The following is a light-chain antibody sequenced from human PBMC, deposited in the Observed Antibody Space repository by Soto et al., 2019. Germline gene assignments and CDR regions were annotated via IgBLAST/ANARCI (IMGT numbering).Light chain of an antibody. CDR3: QQSYSTTRT. CDR2: AAF. J-gene: IGKJ1*01. CDR1: QYIRSW. Sequence: DIQMTQSPSTLSASIGDRVTITCRASQYIRSWLAWYQQKPGKAPKLLIYAAFNLGIGLRSRFSGSGSGTDFTLTISSLEPEDFATYYCQQSYSTTRTFGQGTKVDIK. V-gene: IGKV1-39*01.